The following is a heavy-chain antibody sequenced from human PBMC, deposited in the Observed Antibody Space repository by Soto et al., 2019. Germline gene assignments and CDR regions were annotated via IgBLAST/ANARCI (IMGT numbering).Heavy chain of an antibody. Sequence: AGFTFSSYAIHWVRQAPGKGLEWVAVISYDGSNKYYADSVKGRFTISRDNSKNTLYLQMNSLRAEDTAVYYCARDPLYYYDSPGYWGQGTLVTVSS. D-gene: IGHD3-22*01. CDR1: GFTFSSYA. J-gene: IGHJ4*02. V-gene: IGHV3-30-3*01. CDR3: ARDPLYYYDSPGY. CDR2: ISYDGSNK.